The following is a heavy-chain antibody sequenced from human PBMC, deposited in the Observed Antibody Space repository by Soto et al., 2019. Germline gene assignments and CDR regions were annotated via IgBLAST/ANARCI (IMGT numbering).Heavy chain of an antibody. V-gene: IGHV4-30-4*01. D-gene: IGHD5-12*01. CDR2: IYYSGST. CDR3: ARDENRRGMATIDY. Sequence: PSETLSLTCTVSGGSISSGDYYWSWIRQPPGKGLEWIGYIYYSGSTYYNPSLKSRVTISVDTSKNQFSLKLSSVTAADTAVYYCARDENRRGMATIDYWGQGTLVTVSS. J-gene: IGHJ4*02. CDR1: GGSISSGDYY.